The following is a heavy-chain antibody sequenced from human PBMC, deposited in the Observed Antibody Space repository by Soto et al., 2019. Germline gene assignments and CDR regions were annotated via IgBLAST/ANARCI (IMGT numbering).Heavy chain of an antibody. CDR2: IYYSGST. V-gene: IGHV4-59*01. CDR3: ARASYYYGSGSYCFDY. CDR1: GGSISSYY. J-gene: IGHJ4*02. Sequence: SETLSLTYTVSGGSISSYYWSWIRQPPGKGLEWIGYIYYSGSTNYNPSLKSRVTISVDTSKNQFSLKLSSVTAADTAVYYCARASYYYGSGSYCFDYWGQGTLVTVSS. D-gene: IGHD3-10*01.